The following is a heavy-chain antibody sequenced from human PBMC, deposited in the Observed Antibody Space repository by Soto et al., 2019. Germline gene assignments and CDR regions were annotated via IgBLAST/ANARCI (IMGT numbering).Heavy chain of an antibody. CDR2: ISGSGGST. V-gene: IGHV3-23*01. CDR3: AKVGPDYGQPGSYYFDY. D-gene: IGHD3-16*01. J-gene: IGHJ4*02. CDR1: GFTLSSYA. Sequence: QSGGSLRLSCAAPGFTLSSYAMSWVRQAPGKGLEWVSAISGSGGSTYYADSVKGRFTISRDNSKNTLYLQMNSLRAEDTAVYYCAKVGPDYGQPGSYYFDYWGQGTLVTVSS.